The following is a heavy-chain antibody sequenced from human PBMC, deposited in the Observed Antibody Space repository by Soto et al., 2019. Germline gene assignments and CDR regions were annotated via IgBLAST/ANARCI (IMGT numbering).Heavy chain of an antibody. D-gene: IGHD2-15*01. CDR2: INYGRTT. V-gene: IGHV4-39*01. J-gene: IGHJ5*02. CDR3: SRLEACNSGSCKFYP. CDR1: GGSVSTTSYF. Sequence: QLLLQESGPGLVTPSETLSITCTVSGGSVSTTSYFWAWVRQSPAKGLEWIGSINYGRTTFYIASLKSRATITIDTSKNQFSLSLKSVTAADTAVYYCSRLEACNSGSCKFYPWGQGTLVTVSS.